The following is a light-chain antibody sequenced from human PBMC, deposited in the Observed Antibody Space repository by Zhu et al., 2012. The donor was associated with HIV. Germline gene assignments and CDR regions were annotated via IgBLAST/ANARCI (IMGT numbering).Light chain of an antibody. V-gene: IGKV3-20*01. CDR3: QQHGSSPLT. Sequence: EIVLTQSPGTLSLSPGERGTLSCRASQRVTSSYLAWYQQKPGQAPRLLIYGASNRATDIPDRFSGSGSGTDFTLTIDRLEPEDFAVYYCQQHGSSPLTFGGGTKVEIK. J-gene: IGKJ4*01. CDR1: QRVTSSY. CDR2: GAS.